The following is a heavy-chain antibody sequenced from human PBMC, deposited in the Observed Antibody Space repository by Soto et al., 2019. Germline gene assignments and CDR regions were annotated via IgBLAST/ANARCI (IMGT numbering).Heavy chain of an antibody. J-gene: IGHJ4*02. CDR3: ARSGLELRSFDY. V-gene: IGHV3-7*03. Sequence: EVQLVESGGGLVQPGGSLRLSCAASGFTFSSYWMSWVRQAPGKGLEWVANIKQDGSEKYYVDSVKGRFTISRDNAKNSLYLQMNNLRAEDPAVYYCARSGLELRSFDYWGQGTLVTVSS. CDR1: GFTFSSYW. D-gene: IGHD1-7*01. CDR2: IKQDGSEK.